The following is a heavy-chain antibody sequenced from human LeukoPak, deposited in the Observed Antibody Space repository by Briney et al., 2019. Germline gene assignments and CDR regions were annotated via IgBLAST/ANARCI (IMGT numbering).Heavy chain of an antibody. CDR3: ARDRWSGYDFDY. CDR1: GFTFSSYS. J-gene: IGHJ4*02. D-gene: IGHD5-12*01. Sequence: PGGSLRLSCAASGFTFSSYSMNWVRQAPGKGLEWVSSISSSSSYIYYADSVKGRFTISRDNAKNSLYLQMNSLRAEDTAVYYCARDRWSGYDFDYWGQGTLVTVSS. CDR2: ISSSSSYI. V-gene: IGHV3-21*01.